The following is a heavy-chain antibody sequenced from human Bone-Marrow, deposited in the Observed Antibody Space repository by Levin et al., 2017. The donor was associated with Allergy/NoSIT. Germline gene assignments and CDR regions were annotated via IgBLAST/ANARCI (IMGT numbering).Heavy chain of an antibody. CDR2: ISYDGSNK. V-gene: IGHV3-30*18. CDR3: AKGSYFDY. J-gene: IGHJ4*02. Sequence: GGSLRLSCAASGFTFSSYGMHWVRQAPGKGLEWVAVISYDGSNKYYADSVKGRFTISRDNSKNTLYLQMNSLRAEDTAVYYCAKGSYFDYWGQGTLVTVSS. CDR1: GFTFSSYG.